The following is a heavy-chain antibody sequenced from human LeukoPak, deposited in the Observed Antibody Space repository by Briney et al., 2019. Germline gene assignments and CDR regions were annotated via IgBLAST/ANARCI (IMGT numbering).Heavy chain of an antibody. CDR1: GGTFSSYA. Sequence: GASVKVSCKASGGTFSSYAISWVRQAPGQGLEWMGGIIPIFGTENYAQKFQGRVTITTDESTSTAYMELSSLRSEDTAVYYCARAGLRFNWFDPWGQGTLVTVSS. V-gene: IGHV1-69*05. CDR3: ARAGLRFNWFDP. CDR2: IIPIFGTE. J-gene: IGHJ5*02. D-gene: IGHD3-3*01.